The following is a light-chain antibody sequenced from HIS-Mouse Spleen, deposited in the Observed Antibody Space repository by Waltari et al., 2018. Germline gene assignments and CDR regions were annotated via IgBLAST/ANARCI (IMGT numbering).Light chain of an antibody. CDR3: QQSYSTPRT. CDR1: QSISSY. J-gene: IGKJ1*01. CDR2: AAS. Sequence: DIQMTQSPSSLSASVGDRVTIPCRASQSISSYLNWYQQKPGKAPKRLIYAASSLQSGVPSRFSGSGSGTDFTLTISSLQPEDFATYYCQQSYSTPRTFGQGTKVEIK. V-gene: IGKV1-39*01.